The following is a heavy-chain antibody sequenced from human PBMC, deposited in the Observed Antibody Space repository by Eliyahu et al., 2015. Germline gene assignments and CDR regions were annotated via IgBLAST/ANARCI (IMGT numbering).Heavy chain of an antibody. Sequence: QVQLVQSGAELKKPGASVXVSCKASGYPFSSYGIXWVRQAPGQGPEWMGWISAYNGNTKFAQRFQGRVTMTTDTSTSTAYMELRSLRPDDTAVYYCARVEVLNWFDPWGQGTLVTVSS. CDR1: GYPFSSYG. D-gene: IGHD3-3*01. V-gene: IGHV1-18*01. J-gene: IGHJ5*02. CDR2: ISAYNGNT. CDR3: ARVEVLNWFDP.